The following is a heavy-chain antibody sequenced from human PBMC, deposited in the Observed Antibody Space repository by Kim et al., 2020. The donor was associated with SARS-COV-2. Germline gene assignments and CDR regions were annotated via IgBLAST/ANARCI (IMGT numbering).Heavy chain of an antibody. D-gene: IGHD3-22*01. J-gene: IGHJ4*02. CDR1: GFTFSSYG. CDR2: ISYDGSNK. Sequence: GGSLRLSCAASGFTFSSYGMHWVRQAPGKGLEWVAVISYDGSNKYYADSVKGRFTISRDNSKNTLYLQMNSLRAEDTAVYYCAKEFPYDSSGFDFDYWGQGTLVTVSS. V-gene: IGHV3-30*18. CDR3: AKEFPYDSSGFDFDY.